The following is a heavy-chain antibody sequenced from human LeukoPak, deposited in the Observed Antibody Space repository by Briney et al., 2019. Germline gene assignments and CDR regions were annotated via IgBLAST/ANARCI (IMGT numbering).Heavy chain of an antibody. CDR1: GGSISSYY. V-gene: IGHV4-4*07. D-gene: IGHD3-3*01. CDR2: IYTSGST. Sequence: SETLSLTCTVSGGSISSYYWSWVRQPAGKGLEWIGRIYTSGSTNYNPSLKSRVTTSVDTSKNQFSLELSSVTAADTAVYYCAREYDFWSGYYTDWGQGTLVTVSS. J-gene: IGHJ4*02. CDR3: AREYDFWSGYYTD.